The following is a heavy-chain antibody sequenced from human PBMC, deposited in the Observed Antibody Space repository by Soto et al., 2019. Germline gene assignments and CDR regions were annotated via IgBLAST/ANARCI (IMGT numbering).Heavy chain of an antibody. J-gene: IGHJ3*02. CDR3: ARDQVGPYQLPNHGQIAFDI. D-gene: IGHD2-2*01. Sequence: QVQLVESGGGVVQPGRSLRLSCAASGFTFSSYGMHWVRQAPGKGLEWVAVIWYDGSNKYYADSVKGRFTISRDNSKNTLYLQMNSLRAEDTAVYYCARDQVGPYQLPNHGQIAFDIWGQGTMVTVSS. CDR1: GFTFSSYG. CDR2: IWYDGSNK. V-gene: IGHV3-33*01.